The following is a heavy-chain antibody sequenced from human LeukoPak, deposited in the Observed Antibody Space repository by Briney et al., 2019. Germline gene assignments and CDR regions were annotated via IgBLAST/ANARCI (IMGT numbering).Heavy chain of an antibody. CDR1: GFTFSSFG. D-gene: IGHD2-15*01. V-gene: IGHV3-30*18. CDR2: ISDDGSKD. CDR3: AKGSSGSCYSAGSY. J-gene: IGHJ4*02. Sequence: GGSLRLSCAASGFTFSSFGMHWVRQAPGRGLEWVAVISDDGSKDYYADSVKGRFTISRDSSKNTLSLQMNSLRAEDTAVYYCAKGSSGSCYSAGSYWGQGTLVTVSS.